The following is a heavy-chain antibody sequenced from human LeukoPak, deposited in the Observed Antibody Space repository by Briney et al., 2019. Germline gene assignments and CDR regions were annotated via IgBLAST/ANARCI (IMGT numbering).Heavy chain of an antibody. J-gene: IGHJ5*02. CDR1: GFTFSSYG. D-gene: IGHD3-10*01. V-gene: IGHV3-30*18. Sequence: PGRSLRLSCAASGFTFSSYGIHWVRQAPGKGLEWVAVISYDGGNKYYADSVKGRFTISRDNSKNTLYLQMNSLRAEDTAVYYCAKGWWFGDTWGQGTLVTVSS. CDR2: ISYDGGNK. CDR3: AKGWWFGDT.